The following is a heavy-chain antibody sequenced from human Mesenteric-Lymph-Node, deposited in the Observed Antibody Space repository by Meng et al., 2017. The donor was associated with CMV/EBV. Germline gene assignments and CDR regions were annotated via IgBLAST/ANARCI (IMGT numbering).Heavy chain of an antibody. Sequence: SVKVSCKASGYTFTGYYMHWVRQAPGQGLEWMGWIIPILGIANYAQKFQGRVTITADKSTSTAYMELSSLRSEDTAVYYCARSVTTVTRGVYYYYGMDVWGQGTTVTVSS. V-gene: IGHV1-69*10. CDR3: ARSVTTVTRGVYYYYGMDV. D-gene: IGHD4-11*01. CDR1: GYTFTGYY. CDR2: IIPILGIA. J-gene: IGHJ6*02.